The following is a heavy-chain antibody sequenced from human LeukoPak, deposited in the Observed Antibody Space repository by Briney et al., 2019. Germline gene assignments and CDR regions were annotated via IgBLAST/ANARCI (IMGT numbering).Heavy chain of an antibody. Sequence: TLSLTCAVSGGSISSGGYSWSWIRQPPGKGLEWIGYIYHSGSTYYNPSLKSRVTISVDRSKNQFSLKLNSVTAADTAVYYCARGGDSRYEYFQHWGQGTLVTVSS. D-gene: IGHD3-22*01. CDR1: GGSISSGGYS. J-gene: IGHJ1*01. CDR2: IYHSGST. V-gene: IGHV4-30-2*01. CDR3: ARGGDSRYEYFQH.